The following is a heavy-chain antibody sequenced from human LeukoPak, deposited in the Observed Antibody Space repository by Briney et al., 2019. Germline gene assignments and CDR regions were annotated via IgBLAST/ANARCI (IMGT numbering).Heavy chain of an antibody. Sequence: GGSLRLSCAASGFTFGSYSMNWVRQAPGKGLEWVSYISSSSSTIYYADSVKGRFTISRDNAKNSLYLQMNSLRDEDTAVYYCARARAALPFYYYYYGMDVWGQGTTVTVSS. D-gene: IGHD2-15*01. CDR3: ARARAALPFYYYYYGMDV. V-gene: IGHV3-48*02. J-gene: IGHJ6*02. CDR1: GFTFGSYS. CDR2: ISSSSSTI.